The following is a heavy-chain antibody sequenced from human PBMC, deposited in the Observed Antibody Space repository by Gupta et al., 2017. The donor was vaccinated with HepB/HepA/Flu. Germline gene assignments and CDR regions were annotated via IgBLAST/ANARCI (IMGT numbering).Heavy chain of an antibody. CDR3: AKDPLSYSSRVDY. CDR2: ISGSGCST. J-gene: IGHJ4*02. Sequence: EVQMFESGGGLVEPGGSLRLSCAASACTLSNYVMSWVRQAPGKGLDWVSGISGSGCSTEHTDSVRGRFIIARDNSKNMLYLQINSLSAEDTAVYYCAKDPLSYSSRVDYWGQGTRVTVSS. CDR1: ACTLSNYV. D-gene: IGHD6-13*01. V-gene: IGHV3-23*01.